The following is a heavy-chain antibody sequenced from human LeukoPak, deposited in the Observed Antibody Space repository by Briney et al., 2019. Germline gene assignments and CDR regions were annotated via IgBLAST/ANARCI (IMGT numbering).Heavy chain of an antibody. Sequence: GESLKISCKGSGYSFTSYWIGWVRQVPGKGLEWMGIIYPGDSDTRYSPSFQGQVTISADKSISTAYLQWSSLKASDTAMYYCARREGGYYDSSGYYLYWGQGTLVTVSS. D-gene: IGHD3-22*01. CDR2: IYPGDSDT. J-gene: IGHJ4*02. CDR3: ARREGGYYDSSGYYLY. CDR1: GYSFTSYW. V-gene: IGHV5-51*01.